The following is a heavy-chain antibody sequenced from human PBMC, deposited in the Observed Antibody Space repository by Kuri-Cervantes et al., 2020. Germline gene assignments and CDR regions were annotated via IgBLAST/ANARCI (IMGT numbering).Heavy chain of an antibody. V-gene: IGHV3-30-3*01. D-gene: IGHD3-22*01. CDR1: GFTFSSYA. Sequence: GESLKISCAASGFTFSSYAMHWVPQAPGKGLEWVAVISYDGSSKNYADSVKGRFSISRDNAKNSLYLQMNSLRAEDTAMYYCARNLNDYDSSGYQDTDVLDIWGQGTMVTVSS. J-gene: IGHJ3*02. CDR2: ISYDGSSK. CDR3: ARNLNDYDSSGYQDTDVLDI.